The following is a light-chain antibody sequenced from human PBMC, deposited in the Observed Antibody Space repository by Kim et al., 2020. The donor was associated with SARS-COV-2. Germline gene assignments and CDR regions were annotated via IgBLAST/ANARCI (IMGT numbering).Light chain of an antibody. CDR1: RDINSA. Sequence: AVHLTQSPSSLSASIGDRVTVSCRASRDINSALAWYQQRPGRSPTLLLYDASTLQGGVPSRFSGRGSGTRFTLTIDNLQPEDFGTYFCQQFDNYPITFGQGTRLEIK. CDR3: QQFDNYPIT. V-gene: IGKV1D-13*01. CDR2: DAS. J-gene: IGKJ5*01.